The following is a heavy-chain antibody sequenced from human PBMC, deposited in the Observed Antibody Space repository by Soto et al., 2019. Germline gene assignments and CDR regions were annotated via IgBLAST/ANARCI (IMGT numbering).Heavy chain of an antibody. V-gene: IGHV4-34*01. CDR2: INHSGST. Sequence: QVRLQQWGAGLLKPSETLPLTCAVYGGSFSDYYWSWIRQPPGKGLEWIGEINHSGSTNYNPSLKSLVTISVDTSKHQLSLKLYSVTAAETAVYYCAREVPSRYFDLWGRGTPVTVSS. CDR1: GGSFSDYY. J-gene: IGHJ2*01. D-gene: IGHD3-10*01. CDR3: AREVPSRYFDL.